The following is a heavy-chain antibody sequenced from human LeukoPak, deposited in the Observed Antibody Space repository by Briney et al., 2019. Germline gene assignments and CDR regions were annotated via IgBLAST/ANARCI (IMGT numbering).Heavy chain of an antibody. J-gene: IGHJ4*02. D-gene: IGHD4-17*01. Sequence: GASVKVSCKVSGYTLTELSMHWGRQAPGNGLEWMGGFDPEDGETIYAQKFQGRVTMTEDTSTDTAYMELSSLRSEDTAVYYCATWATVIPYYFDYWGQGTLVTVSS. CDR2: FDPEDGET. CDR1: GYTLTELS. V-gene: IGHV1-24*01. CDR3: ATWATVIPYYFDY.